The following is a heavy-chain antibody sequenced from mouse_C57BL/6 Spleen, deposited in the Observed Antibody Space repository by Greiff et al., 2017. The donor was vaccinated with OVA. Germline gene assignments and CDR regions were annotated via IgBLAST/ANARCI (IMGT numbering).Heavy chain of an antibody. CDR2: IDPSDSYT. J-gene: IGHJ3*01. V-gene: IGHV1-69*01. CDR1: GYTFTSYW. Sequence: QVQLQQPGAELVMPGASVKLSCTASGYTFTSYWMHWVKQRPGQGLEWIGEIDPSDSYTNYNHKFKGKSTLTVDKSSSTAYMQLSSLTSEDSAVYYCARWGDYAFAYWGQGTLVTVSA. D-gene: IGHD2-4*01. CDR3: ARWGDYAFAY.